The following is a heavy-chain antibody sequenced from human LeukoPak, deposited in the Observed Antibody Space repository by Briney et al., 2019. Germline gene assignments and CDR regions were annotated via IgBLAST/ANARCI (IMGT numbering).Heavy chain of an antibody. V-gene: IGHV3-7*01. J-gene: IGHJ4*02. CDR3: ARDRWGTRIQLWSEEYYFDY. CDR1: GFTFSSYW. Sequence: GGSLRLSCAASGFTFSSYWMSWVRQAPEKGLEWVANIKQDGSEKYYVDSVKGRFTISRDNAKNSLYLQMNSLRAEDTAVYYCARDRWGTRIQLWSEEYYFDYWGQGTLVTVSS. D-gene: IGHD5-18*01. CDR2: IKQDGSEK.